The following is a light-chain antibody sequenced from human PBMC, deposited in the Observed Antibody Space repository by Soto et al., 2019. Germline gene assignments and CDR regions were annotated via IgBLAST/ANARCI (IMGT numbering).Light chain of an antibody. CDR2: EVT. Sequence: QSALTQPPSASGSPGQSVTISCTGTSSDVGGYSYVSWYQQHPGKAPKLMIYEVTKRPSGVPDRFSGSKSGNTASLTVSGLQAEDEADYYCCSSGGSPTYVFGTGTKLTVL. J-gene: IGLJ1*01. CDR1: SSDVGGYSY. V-gene: IGLV2-8*01. CDR3: CSSGGSPTYV.